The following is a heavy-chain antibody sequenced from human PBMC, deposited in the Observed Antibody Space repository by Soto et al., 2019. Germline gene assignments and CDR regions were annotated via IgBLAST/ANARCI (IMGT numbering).Heavy chain of an antibody. D-gene: IGHD3-22*01. Sequence: GGSLRLSCAASGFTFISYAMSWVRQAPGKGLEWVSAISGGGGSTYYADSVKGRFTISRDNSKNTLYLQMNSLRAEDTAVYYCVLRRYYYDSSGYYHDAFDIWGQGTMVTVSS. V-gene: IGHV3-23*01. J-gene: IGHJ3*02. CDR3: VLRRYYYDSSGYYHDAFDI. CDR1: GFTFISYA. CDR2: ISGGGGST.